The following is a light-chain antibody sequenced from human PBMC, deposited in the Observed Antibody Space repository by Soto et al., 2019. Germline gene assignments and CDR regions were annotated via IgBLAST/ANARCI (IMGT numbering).Light chain of an antibody. V-gene: IGKV3-11*01. Sequence: EIVLTQSPATLSLSPGERATLSCRASQSVSSYLAWYQQKPGQAPRLLIYDASNRATGIPARFSGSRSGTEFTLTISRLEPEDFAVYYCQQYNNWPPITFGQGTRLEIK. CDR3: QQYNNWPPIT. J-gene: IGKJ5*01. CDR2: DAS. CDR1: QSVSSY.